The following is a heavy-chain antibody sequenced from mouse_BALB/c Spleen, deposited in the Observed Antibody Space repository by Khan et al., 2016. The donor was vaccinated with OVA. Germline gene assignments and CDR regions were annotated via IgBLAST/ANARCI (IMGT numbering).Heavy chain of an antibody. Sequence: QVQLQQSGAELAKPGASVKMSYKASGYTFTTYWMHWVKQRPGQGLEWIGYINPTSGYTDYNEKFKDRATLSADKSSSTAYMQLSSLTSEDSVVYYCTRDRIDYWGQGTTLTVSS. CDR1: GYTFTTYW. V-gene: IGHV1-7*01. CDR2: INPTSGYT. CDR3: TRDRIDY. J-gene: IGHJ2*01.